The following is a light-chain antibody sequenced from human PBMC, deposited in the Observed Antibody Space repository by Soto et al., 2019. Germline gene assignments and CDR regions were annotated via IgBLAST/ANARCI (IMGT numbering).Light chain of an antibody. V-gene: IGLV2-8*01. J-gene: IGLJ2*01. CDR1: SNDVGNYNY. CDR2: EVS. CDR3: TSYLATNNPLI. Sequence: QSALTQPPSASGSPGQSVTISCTGTSNDVGNYNYVSWYQQHPGKAPKVLISEVSKRPSGVPDRFSGSKSGNMASLTVSGLQPENEADYTCTSYLATNNPLIFGGGTKLTVL.